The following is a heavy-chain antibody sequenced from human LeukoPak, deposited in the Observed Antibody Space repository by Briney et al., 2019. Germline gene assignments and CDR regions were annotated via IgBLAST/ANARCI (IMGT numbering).Heavy chain of an antibody. D-gene: IGHD3-22*01. CDR2: ISSNGGST. Sequence: PGGSLRLSCAGSGFTFSRYAMHWVRQAPGKGLEYVSAISSNGGSTYYANSVKGRFTISRDNSKNTLYLQMGSLRAEDMAVYYCYYYDSSGYSGLGYWGQGTLVTVSS. J-gene: IGHJ4*02. V-gene: IGHV3-64*01. CDR1: GFTFSRYA. CDR3: YYYDSSGYSGLGY.